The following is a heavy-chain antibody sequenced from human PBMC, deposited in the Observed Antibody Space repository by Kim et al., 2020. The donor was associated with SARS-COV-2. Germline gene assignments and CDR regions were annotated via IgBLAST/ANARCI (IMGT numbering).Heavy chain of an antibody. J-gene: IGHJ2*01. Sequence: YNPSLKSRVTISVDTSKNQFSLKLSSVTAADTAVYYCARKGSTKDWYFDLWGRGTLVTVSS. V-gene: IGHV4-59*01. D-gene: IGHD2-2*01. CDR3: ARKGSTKDWYFDL.